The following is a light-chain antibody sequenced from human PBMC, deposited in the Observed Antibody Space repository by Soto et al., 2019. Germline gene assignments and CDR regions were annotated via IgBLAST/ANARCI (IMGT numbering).Light chain of an antibody. CDR3: QQHDDYSHAT. CDR2: DAS. V-gene: IGKV1-5*01. Sequence: DIQMTQSPSTLSASVGDRVIISCRASQDISNFLAWYQHKPGKAPKLLIYDASTLQTGVPSRFRGSGFGTEFTLTISGPQPDDFATYYCQQHDDYSHATFGQGTKVEIK. CDR1: QDISNF. J-gene: IGKJ2*01.